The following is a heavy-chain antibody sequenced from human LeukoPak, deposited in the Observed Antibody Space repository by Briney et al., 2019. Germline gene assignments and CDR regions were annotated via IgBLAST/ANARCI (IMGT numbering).Heavy chain of an antibody. D-gene: IGHD2-15*01. V-gene: IGHV3-30*02. CDR3: AKDQGYCSGGSCYENWFDP. J-gene: IGHJ5*02. Sequence: QSGGSLRLSCAASGFTFSSYGMHWVRQAPGKGLEWVAFIRYDGSNKYYADSVKGQFTISRDNSKNTLYLQMNSLRAEDTAVYYCAKDQGYCSGGSCYENWFDPWGQGTLVTVSS. CDR1: GFTFSSYG. CDR2: IRYDGSNK.